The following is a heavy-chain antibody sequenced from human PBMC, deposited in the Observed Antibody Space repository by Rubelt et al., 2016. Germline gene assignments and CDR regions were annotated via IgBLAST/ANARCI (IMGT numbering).Heavy chain of an antibody. CDR2: INPSGGST. CDR3: ARRLIAVAGTCDY. D-gene: IGHD6-19*01. Sequence: QGLEWMGIINPSGGSTSYAQKFQGRVTMTRDTSTSTVYMELSSLRSEDTAVYYCARRLIAVAGTCDYWGQGTLVTVSS. V-gene: IGHV1-46*01. J-gene: IGHJ4*02.